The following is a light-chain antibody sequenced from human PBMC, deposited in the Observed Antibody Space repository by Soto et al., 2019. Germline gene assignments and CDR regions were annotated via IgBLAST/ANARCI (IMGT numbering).Light chain of an antibody. J-gene: IGKJ4*01. CDR2: AAS. Sequence: IQMTQSPASLSASVGDRVTIACRASQGISNYLAWYQQKPGKVPKLLIYAASTLQSGVPSRFSGSGSGTDFTLTISSLQPEDVATYYCQTYNSALPLTFGGGT. CDR3: QTYNSALPLT. CDR1: QGISNY. V-gene: IGKV1-27*01.